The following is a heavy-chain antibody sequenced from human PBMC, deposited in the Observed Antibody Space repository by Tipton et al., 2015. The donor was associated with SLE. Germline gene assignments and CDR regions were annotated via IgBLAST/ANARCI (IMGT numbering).Heavy chain of an antibody. D-gene: IGHD2-21*01. J-gene: IGHJ4*02. CDR3: ARAVGDNVGWYFDY. Sequence: TLSLTCTVSGYSISSGEYWGWIRQPPGMGLEWIGNIHHSVTTSTYYNPSLKSRVSMSVDTSQNQFSLRLRSVTAADSAVYYCARAVGDNVGWYFDYWGQGTLVTVSS. V-gene: IGHV4-38-2*02. CDR2: IHHSVTTST. CDR1: GYSISSGEY.